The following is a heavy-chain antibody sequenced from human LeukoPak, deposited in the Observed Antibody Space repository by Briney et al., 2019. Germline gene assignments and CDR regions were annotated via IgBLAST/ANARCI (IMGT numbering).Heavy chain of an antibody. CDR2: ISYDESDK. Sequence: QPGGSLRLSCAASGFTFSNYGMHWVRQAPGKGLEWVAVISYDESDKYYADSVKGRFTISRDNSKNTLYLQMNSLRPEDTAVYYCAKWVVAATNAAYYGMDVWGQGTTVTVSS. CDR1: GFTFSNYG. D-gene: IGHD2-15*01. J-gene: IGHJ6*02. CDR3: AKWVVAATNAAYYGMDV. V-gene: IGHV3-30*18.